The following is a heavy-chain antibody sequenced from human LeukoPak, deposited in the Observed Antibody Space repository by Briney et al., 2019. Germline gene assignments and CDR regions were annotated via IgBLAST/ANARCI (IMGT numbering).Heavy chain of an antibody. CDR2: ISGSGDTT. D-gene: IGHD3-9*01. J-gene: IGHJ4*02. V-gene: IGHV3-23*01. Sequence: GGPLRLSCAASGFTFSNYAMSWVRQPPGKGLEWVSLISGSGDTTYYADSVKGRFTISRDNSKNTLYLQMNSLRAEDTAVYYCARASLRYFDWLPYFDYWGQGTLVTVSS. CDR3: ARASLRYFDWLPYFDY. CDR1: GFTFSNYA.